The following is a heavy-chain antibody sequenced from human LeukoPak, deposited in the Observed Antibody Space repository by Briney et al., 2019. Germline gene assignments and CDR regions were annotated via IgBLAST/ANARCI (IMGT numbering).Heavy chain of an antibody. V-gene: IGHV4-34*01. J-gene: IGHJ6*03. CDR1: GGSFSGYY. CDR3: ARVIAAAGSRYYHYYYMDV. Sequence: SETLSLTCAVYGGSFSGYYWSWIRQPPGKGLEWIGEINHSGSTNYNPSLKSRVTISVDTSKNQFSLKLSSVTAADTAVYYCARVIAAAGSRYYHYYYMDVWGKGTTVTISS. D-gene: IGHD6-13*01. CDR2: INHSGST.